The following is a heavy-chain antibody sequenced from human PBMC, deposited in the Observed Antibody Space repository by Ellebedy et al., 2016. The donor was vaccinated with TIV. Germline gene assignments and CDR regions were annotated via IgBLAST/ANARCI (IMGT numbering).Heavy chain of an antibody. V-gene: IGHV3-21*01. Sequence: PGGSLRLSCAASGFTFSSYSMNWVRQAPGKGLEWVSSISSSSSYIYYADSVKGRFTISRDNAKNSLYLQMNSLRAEDTAVYYCARDSGYGDYAGVVDYWGQGTLVTVSS. D-gene: IGHD4-17*01. CDR3: ARDSGYGDYAGVVDY. J-gene: IGHJ4*02. CDR1: GFTFSSYS. CDR2: ISSSSSYI.